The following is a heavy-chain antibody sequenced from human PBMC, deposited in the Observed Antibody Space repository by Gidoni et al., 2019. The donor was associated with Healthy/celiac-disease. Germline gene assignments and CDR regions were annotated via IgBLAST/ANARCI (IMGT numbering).Heavy chain of an antibody. D-gene: IGHD1-26*01. J-gene: IGHJ4*02. CDR3: AKLTWAGGY. CDR2: ISYDGSNK. V-gene: IGHV3-30*18. CDR1: GFTFSSYG. Sequence: QVQLVESGGGVVQPGRSLRLPCAASGFTFSSYGMHWVRQAPGKGLEWVAVISYDGSNKYYADSVKGRFTISRDNSKNTLYLQMNSLRAEDTAVYYCAKLTWAGGYWGQGTLVTVSS.